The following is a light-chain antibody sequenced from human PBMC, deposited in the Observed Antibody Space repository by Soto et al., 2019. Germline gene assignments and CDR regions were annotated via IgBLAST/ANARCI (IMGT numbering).Light chain of an antibody. V-gene: IGLV2-14*01. J-gene: IGLJ2*01. CDR1: SSDVGGYNY. CDR2: EVS. Sequence: QSALTQPASVSRSPGQSITISCTGTSSDVGGYNYVSWYQQHPGKAPKLMIYEVSNRPSGVSNRFSGSKSGNTASLTISGLQAEDEAYYYCSSYTSSSTPVVFGGGTKLTLL. CDR3: SSYTSSSTPVV.